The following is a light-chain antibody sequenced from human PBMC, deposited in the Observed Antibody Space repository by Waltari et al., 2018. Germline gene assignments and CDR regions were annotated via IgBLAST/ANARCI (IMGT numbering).Light chain of an antibody. Sequence: DIQMTQSPSTLSASVGDRVVITCRASKNVTSWLAWYQQTPGKAPKLLMYKASNLQSGVPSRFSGSGSGTEFTLTISSLQPDDFATYYCQQYNNYPFTFGGGTKVEIK. CDR1: KNVTSW. CDR2: KAS. CDR3: QQYNNYPFT. V-gene: IGKV1-5*03. J-gene: IGKJ4*01.